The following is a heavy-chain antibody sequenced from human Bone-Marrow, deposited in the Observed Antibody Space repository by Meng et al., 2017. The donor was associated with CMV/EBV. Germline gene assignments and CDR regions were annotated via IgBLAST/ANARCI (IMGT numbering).Heavy chain of an antibody. CDR1: GFTFSSYA. J-gene: IGHJ4*02. V-gene: IGHV3-23*01. D-gene: IGHD3-3*01. CDR2: VGGNGDGT. Sequence: VGSLRLSCIASGFTFSSYAMSWVRQAPGKGLEWVSDVGGNGDGTYHADSVKGRFTISRDNSRNTLYLQMNSLRADDTAVYYCAKGVSVFGVVPDHWGQGTLVTVSS. CDR3: AKGVSVFGVVPDH.